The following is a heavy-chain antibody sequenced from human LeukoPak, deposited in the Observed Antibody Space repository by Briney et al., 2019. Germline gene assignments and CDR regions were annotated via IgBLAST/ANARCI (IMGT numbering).Heavy chain of an antibody. Sequence: SETLSLTCAVYGGSFSGYYWSWIRQPPGKGLEWIGEINHSGSTYYNPSLKCRVTISVDTSKNQFSLKLSSVTAADTAVYYCASGYSGYEGYFDYWGQGTLVTVSS. J-gene: IGHJ4*02. CDR2: INHSGST. CDR1: GGSFSGYY. D-gene: IGHD5-12*01. CDR3: ASGYSGYEGYFDY. V-gene: IGHV4-34*01.